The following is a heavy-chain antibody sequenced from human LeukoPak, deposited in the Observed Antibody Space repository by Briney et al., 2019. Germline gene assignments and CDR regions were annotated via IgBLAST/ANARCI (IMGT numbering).Heavy chain of an antibody. Sequence: ASVKVSCKASGYTFTSYDINWVRHATGQGREWMGWMKPNSANTGYAQKLQGRVTMTRNTSISTAYMELSSPRSEDTAVYYCARGPPERSSSDYWGQGTLVTVSS. CDR2: MKPNSANT. CDR3: ARGPPERSSSDY. V-gene: IGHV1-8*01. J-gene: IGHJ4*02. CDR1: GYTFTSYD. D-gene: IGHD6-13*01.